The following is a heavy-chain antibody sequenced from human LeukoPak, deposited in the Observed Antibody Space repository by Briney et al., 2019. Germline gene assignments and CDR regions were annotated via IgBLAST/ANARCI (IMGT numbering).Heavy chain of an antibody. CDR1: GFTFRDYSDYW. J-gene: IGHJ4*02. CDR2: IKEDGSEK. V-gene: IGHV3-7*01. D-gene: IGHD5-18*01. CDR3: ARVGRYSYAHNS. Sequence: GVSLRLSCAASGFTFRDYSDYWMSWVRQAPGKGLEWVANIKEDGSEKYYVDSVKGRFTISRDNAKNSLFLQMNSLRAEDTAVYYCARVGRYSYAHNSWGQGTLVTVSS.